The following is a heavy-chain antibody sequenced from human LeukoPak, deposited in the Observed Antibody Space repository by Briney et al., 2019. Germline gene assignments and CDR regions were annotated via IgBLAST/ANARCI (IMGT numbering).Heavy chain of an antibody. D-gene: IGHD6-13*01. Sequence: GGSLRLSCAASGFTFSDYYMSWIRQAPGKGLEWVSFISSSRSYIYYADSVKGRFTISRDNAKNSLYLQMNSLRAEDTAVYYCARFIAAPYYFDYWGRGTLVTVSS. CDR2: ISSSRSYI. CDR1: GFTFSDYY. V-gene: IGHV3-11*06. J-gene: IGHJ4*02. CDR3: ARFIAAPYYFDY.